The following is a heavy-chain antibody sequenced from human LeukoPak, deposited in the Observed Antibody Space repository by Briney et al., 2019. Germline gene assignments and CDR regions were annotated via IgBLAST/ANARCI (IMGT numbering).Heavy chain of an antibody. V-gene: IGHV4-34*01. D-gene: IGHD5-24*01. CDR1: GGSFSDYY. J-gene: IGHJ4*02. CDR3: ARGRGWLQRDYFDY. CDR2: IYHSGST. Sequence: SETLSLTCAVYGGSFSDYYWSWIRQPPGKGLEWIGEIYHSGSTNYNPSLKSQVTISVDTSKNQFSLKLSSVTAADTAVYYCARGRGWLQRDYFDYWGQGTLVTVSS.